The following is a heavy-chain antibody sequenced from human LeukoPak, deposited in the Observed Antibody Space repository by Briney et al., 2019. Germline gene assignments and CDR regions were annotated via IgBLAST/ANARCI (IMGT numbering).Heavy chain of an antibody. V-gene: IGHV3-48*03. J-gene: IGHJ4*02. Sequence: GGSLRLSCAASGFTFSSYEMNWVRQAPGKGLGWVSYISSSGSTIYYADSVKGRFTISRDNAKNSLYLQMNSLRAEDTSVYYCARAELLAAAGFDYWGQGTLVTVSS. CDR1: GFTFSSYE. CDR2: ISSSGSTI. D-gene: IGHD6-13*01. CDR3: ARAELLAAAGFDY.